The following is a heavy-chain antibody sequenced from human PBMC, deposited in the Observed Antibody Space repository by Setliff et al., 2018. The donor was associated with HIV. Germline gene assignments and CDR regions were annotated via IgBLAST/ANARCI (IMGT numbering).Heavy chain of an antibody. Sequence: PGGSLRLSCAASGFTFSSAWMHWVRQAPGNGLEWVAVIASHGNWHDYAASVKGRFTISRDTSRNTLYLQMNSLRAEDTAEYYCAKELAASGLGYFDSWGRGILVTVSS. J-gene: IGHJ4*02. CDR1: GFTFSSAW. CDR2: IASHGNWH. D-gene: IGHD3-22*01. V-gene: IGHV3-30*18. CDR3: AKELAASGLGYFDS.